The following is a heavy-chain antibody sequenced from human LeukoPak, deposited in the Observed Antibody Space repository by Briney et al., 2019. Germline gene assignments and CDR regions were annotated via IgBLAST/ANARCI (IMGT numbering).Heavy chain of an antibody. CDR1: GFTFIKYA. V-gene: IGHV3-23*01. D-gene: IGHD2-2*01. CDR3: AKDTGSTVAFDL. J-gene: IGHJ3*01. Sequence: PGGSLRLSCAASGFTFIKYAMSWVRQAPGKGLEWVSAVSGNGDTTYYADSVKGRFSVSRDTSKNRLYLQMSSLGAEDTAVYYCAKDTGSTVAFDLWGQGTMVTVSS. CDR2: VSGNGDTT.